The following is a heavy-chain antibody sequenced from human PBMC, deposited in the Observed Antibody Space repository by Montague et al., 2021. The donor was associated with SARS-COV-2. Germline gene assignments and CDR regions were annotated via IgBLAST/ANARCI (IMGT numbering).Heavy chain of an antibody. J-gene: IGHJ4*02. Sequence: NNKYYADSVKCRFTISRDNSTNTLYLQMNSLRPEEKAVYYWARERAFIVVVPAGSGYFDYWGQGTLVT. CDR2: NNK. CDR3: ARERAFIVVVPAGSGYFDY. D-gene: IGHD2-2*01. V-gene: IGHV3-30*01.